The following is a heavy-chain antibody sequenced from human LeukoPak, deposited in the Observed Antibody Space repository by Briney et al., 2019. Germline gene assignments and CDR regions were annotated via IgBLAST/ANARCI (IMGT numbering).Heavy chain of an antibody. CDR1: GGSISSYY. D-gene: IGHD6-19*01. J-gene: IGHJ4*02. V-gene: IGHV4-4*07. CDR3: ARSIRTAYSSVWYGPPGPFDY. CDR2: IYTSGST. Sequence: SETLSLTCTVSGGSISSYYWSWIRQPAGKGLEWIGRIYTSGSTNYNPSLKSRVTMSVDTSKNQFSLKLSSVTAADTAVYYCARSIRTAYSSVWYGPPGPFDYWGQGTLVTVSS.